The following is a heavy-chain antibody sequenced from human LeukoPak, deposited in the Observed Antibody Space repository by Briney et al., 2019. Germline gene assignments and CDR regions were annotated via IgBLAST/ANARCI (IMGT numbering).Heavy chain of an antibody. J-gene: IGHJ5*02. CDR2: NYYSGST. CDR3: ARTSSSGYYFRWFDP. Sequence: SDTLSLTCTVSGGSISSYYWICIPHPPEKGREGIGYNYYSGSTNYNPSHKSRVNISVDTSKNQFSLKLSSVTAADTAVYYCARTSSSGYYFRWFDPWGQGTLVTVSS. CDR1: GGSISSYY. D-gene: IGHD3-22*01. V-gene: IGHV4-59*07.